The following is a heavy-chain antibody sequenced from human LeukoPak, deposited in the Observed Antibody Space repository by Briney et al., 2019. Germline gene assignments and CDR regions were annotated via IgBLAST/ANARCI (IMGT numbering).Heavy chain of an antibody. CDR1: GGSFSGHY. CDR3: ATGTYYYESSAYYRLPFQH. Sequence: SETLSLTCAVYGGSFSGHYWSWIRQPPEKGLEWIGEINDSGSTNYDPSLKSRVTISVDTSKNQFSLKLSSVTAADTAVYYCATGTYYYESSAYYRLPFQHWGQGTLVTVSS. D-gene: IGHD3-22*01. V-gene: IGHV4-34*01. J-gene: IGHJ1*01. CDR2: INDSGST.